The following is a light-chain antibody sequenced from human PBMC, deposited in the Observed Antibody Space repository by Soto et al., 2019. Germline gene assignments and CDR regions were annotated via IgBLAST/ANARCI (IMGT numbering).Light chain of an antibody. CDR1: SSDVGSYNL. CDR2: EVS. CDR3: CSYAGSNTWV. Sequence: QSALTQPASVSGSPGQSITISCTGTSSDVGSYNLVSWYQQHPGKAPKLMIYEVSRRPSGVTNRFSCSKSGNTASLTISGLQAEDEADYYCCSYAGSNTWVFGGGTKLTVL. J-gene: IGLJ3*02. V-gene: IGLV2-23*02.